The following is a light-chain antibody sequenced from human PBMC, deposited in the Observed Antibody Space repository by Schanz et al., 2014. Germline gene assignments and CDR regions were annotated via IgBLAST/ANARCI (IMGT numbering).Light chain of an antibody. CDR2: GAS. J-gene: IGKJ1*01. CDR3: QQYGSLPGT. V-gene: IGKV3-20*01. CDR1: QSVSSSY. Sequence: EIVLTQSPGTLSLSPGERATLSCRASQSVSSSYLAWYQQKPGQAPRLLIYGASIRATGVPGRFSGSGSGTDFTLTISRLEPEDFAVYYCQQYGSLPGTFGQGTKVEIK.